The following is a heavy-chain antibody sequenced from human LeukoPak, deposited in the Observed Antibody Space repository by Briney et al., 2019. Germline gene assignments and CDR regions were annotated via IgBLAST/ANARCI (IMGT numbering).Heavy chain of an antibody. Sequence: SGTLSLTCAVSGGSISSSNWWGWGRQPPGKGREWVGEIYHSGSTNYNPSLKSRVTISVDKSKNQFSLKLSSVTAADTAVYYCAGRRKNYDYVWGSSDYWGQGTLVTVSS. V-gene: IGHV4-4*02. D-gene: IGHD3-16*01. J-gene: IGHJ4*02. CDR1: GGSISSSNW. CDR2: IYHSGST. CDR3: AGRRKNYDYVWGSSDY.